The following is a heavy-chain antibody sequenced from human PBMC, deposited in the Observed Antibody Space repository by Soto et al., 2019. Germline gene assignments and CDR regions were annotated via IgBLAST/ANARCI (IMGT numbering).Heavy chain of an antibody. CDR3: ARDVLRYFDWLSHFDY. CDR2: IWYDGSNK. J-gene: IGHJ4*02. D-gene: IGHD3-9*01. Sequence: QVQLVESGGGVVQPGRSLRLSCAASGFTFSSYGMHWVRQAPGKGLEWVAVIWYDGSNKYYADSVKGRFTISRDNSKNTLYLQMNSLSAEDTAVYYCARDVLRYFDWLSHFDYWGQGTLVTVSS. V-gene: IGHV3-33*01. CDR1: GFTFSSYG.